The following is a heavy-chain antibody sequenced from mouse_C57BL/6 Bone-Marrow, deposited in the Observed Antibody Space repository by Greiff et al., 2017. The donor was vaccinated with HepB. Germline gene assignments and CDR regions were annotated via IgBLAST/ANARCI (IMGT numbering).Heavy chain of an antibody. D-gene: IGHD4-1*01. J-gene: IGHJ2*01. CDR2: INPYNGGT. Sequence: EVQLQESGPVLVKPGASVKMSCKASGYTFTDYYMNWVKQSHGKSLEWIGVINPYNGGTSYNQKFKGKATLTVDKSSSTAYMELNSLTSEDSAVYYCARGLANWAFDYWGQGTTLTVSS. CDR3: ARGLANWAFDY. CDR1: GYTFTDYY. V-gene: IGHV1-19*01.